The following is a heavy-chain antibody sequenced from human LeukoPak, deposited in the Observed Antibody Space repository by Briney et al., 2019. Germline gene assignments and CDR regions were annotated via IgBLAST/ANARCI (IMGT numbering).Heavy chain of an antibody. CDR1: GGSISSSNYY. CDR3: AMLVGARH. Sequence: SETLSLTCTVSGGSISSSNYYWGWIRQPPGEGLEWIASIYYSGSTYYNPSLKSRVTISIDTSRKQFSLNLSSVTAADTAVYYCAMLVGARHWGQGTLVTVSS. V-gene: IGHV4-39*01. CDR2: IYYSGST. J-gene: IGHJ4*02. D-gene: IGHD1-26*01.